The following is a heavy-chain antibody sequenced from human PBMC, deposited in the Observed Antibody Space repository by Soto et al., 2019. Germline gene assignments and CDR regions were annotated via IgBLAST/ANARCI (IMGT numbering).Heavy chain of an antibody. CDR1: GFSFSPYA. Sequence: GGSLRLSCAASGFSFSPYAMSWVRQAPGKGLEWVSGISGSGNKTYYADSVKGRFTISRDNSKDTLYLQMNGLSAEDTALYYCARGVRLHFDNWGQGTLVTVSS. J-gene: IGHJ4*02. CDR3: ARGVRLHFDN. V-gene: IGHV3-23*01. CDR2: ISGSGNKT.